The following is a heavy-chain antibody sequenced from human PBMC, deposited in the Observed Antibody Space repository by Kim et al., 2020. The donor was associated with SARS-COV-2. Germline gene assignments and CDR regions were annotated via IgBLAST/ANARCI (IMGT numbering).Heavy chain of an antibody. V-gene: IGHV4-34*01. Sequence: NYNPSLKSRVTISVDTSKNQFSLKLSSVTAADTAVYYCARGDSSRDAFDIWGQGTMVTVSS. D-gene: IGHD6-13*01. CDR3: ARGDSSRDAFDI. J-gene: IGHJ3*02.